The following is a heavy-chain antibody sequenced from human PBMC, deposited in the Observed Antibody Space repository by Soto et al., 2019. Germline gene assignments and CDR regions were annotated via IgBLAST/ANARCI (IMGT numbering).Heavy chain of an antibody. CDR3: AKDLSAAGFDY. CDR2: ISYDGSNK. V-gene: IGHV3-30*18. Sequence: QVQLVESGGGVVQPGRSLRLSCAASGFTFSSYGMHWVRQAPGKGLEWVAVISYDGSNKYYADSVKGRFTISRDNSKNPLYLQMNSLRAEDTAVYYCAKDLSAAGFDYWGQGTLVTVSS. CDR1: GFTFSSYG. D-gene: IGHD6-13*01. J-gene: IGHJ4*02.